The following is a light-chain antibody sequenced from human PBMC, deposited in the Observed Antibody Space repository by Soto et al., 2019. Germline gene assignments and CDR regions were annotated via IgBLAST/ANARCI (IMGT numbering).Light chain of an antibody. CDR1: QSVSSY. J-gene: IGKJ1*01. V-gene: IGKV3-11*01. Sequence: EIVVTQSAATLSFSPGERATLSCRASQSVSSYLAWYQQKPCQAPRLLIYDASNRATGIPARFSGSGSGTDFTLPISSLEPADFAVYYCQQRSNWHPCTFGQGTKPDIK. CDR2: DAS. CDR3: QQRSNWHPCT.